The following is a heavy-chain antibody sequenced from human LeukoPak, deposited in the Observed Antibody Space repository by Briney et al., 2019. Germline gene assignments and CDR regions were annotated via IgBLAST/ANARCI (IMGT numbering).Heavy chain of an antibody. CDR1: GFTFSRYD. CDR2: IGTAADT. CDR3: VRVRDSRNVGAFDV. Sequence: GGSLRLSCAASGFTFSRYDMHWVRQPPGKGLEWVSGIGTAADTYYPGSVKGRFTISREDAKNSLYLQMNSLRAGDTAVYYCVRVRDSRNVGAFDVGGQGTMVTV. D-gene: IGHD3-22*01. V-gene: IGHV3-13*04. J-gene: IGHJ3*01.